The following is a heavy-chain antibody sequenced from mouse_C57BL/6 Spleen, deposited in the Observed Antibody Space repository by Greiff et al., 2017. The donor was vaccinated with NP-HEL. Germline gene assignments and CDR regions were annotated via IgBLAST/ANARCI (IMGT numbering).Heavy chain of an antibody. CDR3: APQFSLYAMDY. D-gene: IGHD3-2*02. V-gene: IGHV1-42*01. CDR1: GYSFTGYY. CDR2: INPSTGGT. J-gene: IGHJ4*01. Sequence: VQLKESGPELVKPGASVKISCKASGYSFTGYYMNWVKQSPEKSLEWIGEINPSTGGTTYNQKFKAKATLTVDKSSSTAYMQLKSLTSEDSAVYSCAPQFSLYAMDYWGQGTSVTVSS.